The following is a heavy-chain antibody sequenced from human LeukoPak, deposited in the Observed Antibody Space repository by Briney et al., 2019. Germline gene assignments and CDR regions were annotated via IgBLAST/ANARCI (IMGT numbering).Heavy chain of an antibody. CDR2: INHSGST. J-gene: IGHJ4*02. CDR1: GGSFSGYC. D-gene: IGHD3-10*01. V-gene: IGHV4-34*01. Sequence: PSETLSLTCAVYGGSFSGYCWSWIRQPPGKGLEWIGEINHSGSTNYNPSLKSRVTISVDTSKNQFSLKLSSVTAADTAVYYCARSTYYYGSGSYYSSSFDYWGQGTLVTVSS. CDR3: ARSTYYYGSGSYYSSSFDY.